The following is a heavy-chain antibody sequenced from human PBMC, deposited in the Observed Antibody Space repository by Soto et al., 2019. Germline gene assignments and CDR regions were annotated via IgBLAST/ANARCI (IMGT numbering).Heavy chain of an antibody. CDR1: GFTFSSYS. Sequence: GVSLRLSCAASGFTFSSYSMNWVRQAPGKGLEWVSSISSSSSYIYYADSVKGRFTISRANAKNSLYLQMNSLRAEDTAVYYCARDLRLHLGELSLGWSNPAAFDIWGQGTMVTVSS. CDR2: ISSSSSYI. V-gene: IGHV3-21*01. CDR3: ARDLRLHLGELSLGWSNPAAFDI. D-gene: IGHD3-16*02. J-gene: IGHJ3*02.